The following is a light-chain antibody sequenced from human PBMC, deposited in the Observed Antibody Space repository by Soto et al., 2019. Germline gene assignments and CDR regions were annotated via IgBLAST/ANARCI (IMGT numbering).Light chain of an antibody. CDR2: LERSGSY. CDR1: SGHSSYI. CDR3: ETWDKNTAV. J-gene: IGLJ2*01. V-gene: IGLV4-60*02. Sequence: QSVLTQSSSASASLGSSVKLTCTLSSGHSSYIIAWHQQQPGKAPRYLMKLERSGSYNKGSGVPDRFSGSSSGADRYLTISNLQFEDEADYYCETWDKNTAVFGGGTQLTVL.